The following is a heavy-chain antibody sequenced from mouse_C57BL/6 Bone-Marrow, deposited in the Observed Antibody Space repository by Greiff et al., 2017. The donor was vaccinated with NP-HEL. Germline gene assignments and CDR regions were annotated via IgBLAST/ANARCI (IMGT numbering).Heavy chain of an antibody. Sequence: VKLMESGPELVKPGASVKISCKASGYAFSSSWMNWVKQRPGKGLEWIGRIYPGDGDTNYNGKFKGKATLTADKSSSTAYMQLSSLTSEDSAVYFCARRGTEWYFDVWGTGTTVTVSS. V-gene: IGHV1-82*01. CDR2: IYPGDGDT. J-gene: IGHJ1*03. CDR3: ARRGTEWYFDV. CDR1: GYAFSSSW.